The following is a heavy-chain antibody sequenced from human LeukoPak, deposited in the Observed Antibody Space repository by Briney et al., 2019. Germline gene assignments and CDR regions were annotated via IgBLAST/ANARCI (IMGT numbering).Heavy chain of an antibody. D-gene: IGHD3-22*01. CDR3: ARTVGYYYDSSGYPTYYYYYYMDV. V-gene: IGHV1-8*03. CDR1: GYTFTSYD. CDR2: MNPNSGNT. Sequence: GASVKVSCKASGYTFTSYDINWVRQATGQGLEWMGWMNPNSGNTGYAQKFQGRVTITRNTSISTAYMELSSLRSEDTAVYYCARTVGYYYDSSGYPTYYYYYYMDVWGKGTTVTASS. J-gene: IGHJ6*03.